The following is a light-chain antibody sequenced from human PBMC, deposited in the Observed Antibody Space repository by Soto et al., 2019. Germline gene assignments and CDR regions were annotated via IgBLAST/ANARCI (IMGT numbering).Light chain of an antibody. CDR2: DAS. V-gene: IGKV1-5*01. Sequence: DIQMTQSPSTLSASVGDRVTITCRASQSISSWLAWYQQKLGRAPRLLIYDASSLESGVPSRFSGSGYGTEFTPTISSLQPDDFATYYCQQYNTYSFGQGTKVDNK. J-gene: IGKJ1*01. CDR1: QSISSW. CDR3: QQYNTYS.